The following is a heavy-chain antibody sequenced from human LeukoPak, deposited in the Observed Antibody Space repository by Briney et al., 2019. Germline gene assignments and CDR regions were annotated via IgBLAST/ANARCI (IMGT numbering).Heavy chain of an antibody. CDR2: ISSSSSYI. J-gene: IGHJ4*02. CDR1: GFSFRNSW. Sequence: GGSLRLSCAASGFSFRNSWMSWVRQAPGKGLEWVSSISSSSSYIYYADSVKGRFTISRDNAKNSLYLQMNSLRAEDTAVYYCASRGPAAICWGQGTLVTVSS. CDR3: ASRGPAAIC. V-gene: IGHV3-21*01. D-gene: IGHD2-2*01.